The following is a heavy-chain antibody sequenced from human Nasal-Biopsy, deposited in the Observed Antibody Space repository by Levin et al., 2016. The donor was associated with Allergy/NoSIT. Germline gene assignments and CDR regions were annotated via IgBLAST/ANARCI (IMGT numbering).Heavy chain of an antibody. CDR2: ISTSSSTI. Sequence: GESLKISCAASGFTFSGYSMNWVRQAPGKGLEWVSYISTSSSTIYYADSVKGRFTISRDNAKNSLYLQMNSLRAEDSAFYYCAKACGGACYSGIDYWGQGTLVTVAS. V-gene: IGHV3-48*01. CDR1: GFTFSGYS. D-gene: IGHD2-21*01. J-gene: IGHJ4*02. CDR3: AKACGGACYSGIDY.